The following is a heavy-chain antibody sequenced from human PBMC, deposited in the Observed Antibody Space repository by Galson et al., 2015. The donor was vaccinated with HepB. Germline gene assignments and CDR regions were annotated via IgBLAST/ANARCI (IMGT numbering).Heavy chain of an antibody. CDR3: ARRTNDYKFDY. V-gene: IGHV4-31*03. Sequence: TLSLTCTVSGGSISSGGYYWSWIRQHPGKGLEWIGYIYYSGSTYYNPSLKSRVTISVDTSKNQFSLKLSSVTAADTAVYYCARRTNDYKFDYWGQGTLVTVSS. CDR1: GGSISSGGYY. CDR2: IYYSGST. J-gene: IGHJ4*02. D-gene: IGHD4-11*01.